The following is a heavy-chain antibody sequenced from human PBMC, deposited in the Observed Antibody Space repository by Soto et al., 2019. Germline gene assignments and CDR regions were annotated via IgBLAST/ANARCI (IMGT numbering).Heavy chain of an antibody. CDR2: IRGSGDST. J-gene: IGHJ4*02. CDR1: GFSFNNYD. V-gene: IGHV3-23*01. Sequence: EVQLSESGGGLVQPGGSLRLSCAASGFSFNNYDMSWVRQAPGKGLEWVATIRGSGDSTYYADSVKGRFLISRDNSKNTLYLRMNSLRAEDTAVYYCASIGGSETYFIDYWGQGTLVTVSS. CDR3: ASIGGSETYFIDY. D-gene: IGHD3-10*01.